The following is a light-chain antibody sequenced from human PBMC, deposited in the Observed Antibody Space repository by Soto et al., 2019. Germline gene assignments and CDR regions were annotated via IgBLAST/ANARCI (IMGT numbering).Light chain of an antibody. V-gene: IGKV3-20*01. Sequence: ETVLAQSPGTLSLSPGDRATLSCRSSQTVYHGYLASYQQKAGQAPRLLIYGASTRATGINDRFSGSEYGTGFTLTISSLEPEASEVYYWQQYVSSDGKFGKGTK. CDR1: QTVYHGY. CDR2: GAS. J-gene: IGKJ1*01. CDR3: QQYVSSDGK.